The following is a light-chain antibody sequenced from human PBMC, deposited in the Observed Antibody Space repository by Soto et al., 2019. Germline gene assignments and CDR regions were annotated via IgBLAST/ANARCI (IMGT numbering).Light chain of an antibody. V-gene: IGLV2-23*01. CDR1: SSDVGRYKF. CDR3: CSYTSSRTYV. J-gene: IGLJ1*01. CDR2: EGS. Sequence: LTQPASVFGSPGQSITIPCTGTSSDVGRYKFVSWYQQHPGKAPKVMIYEGSKRPSGVSNRFSGSKSGNTASLTISGLQAEDEADYYCCSYTSSRTYVFGTGTKVTVL.